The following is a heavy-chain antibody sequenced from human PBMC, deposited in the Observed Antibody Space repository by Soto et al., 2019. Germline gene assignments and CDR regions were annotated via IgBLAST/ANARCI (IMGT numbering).Heavy chain of an antibody. V-gene: IGHV5-51*01. CDR2: IYPDDSTT. J-gene: IGHJ3*02. CDR1: GYTFTNYY. Sequence: EVQLVQSGAEVKKPGESLKISCKGSGYTFTNYYIGWVRQLPGKGLERMGIIYPDDSTTRYVPSFQGQVTISVDKSLDTAFLQWGSLRASDTAMYYCARLRRSVTTEDAFDIWGPGTKVTVSS. D-gene: IGHD4-17*01. CDR3: ARLRRSVTTEDAFDI.